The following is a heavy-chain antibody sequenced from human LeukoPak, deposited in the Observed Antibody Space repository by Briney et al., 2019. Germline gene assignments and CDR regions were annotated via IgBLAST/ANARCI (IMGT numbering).Heavy chain of an antibody. CDR1: GDSISSGDYY. Sequence: ASETLSLTCTVSGDSISSGDYYWSWIRQPAGKGLEWIGRIYTSGSTNYNPSLKSRVTISVDTSKNQFSLKLSSVTAADTAVYYCARSPYGSGSYYFYYYYMDVWGKGTTVTVSS. V-gene: IGHV4-61*02. CDR2: IYTSGST. CDR3: ARSPYGSGSYYFYYYYMDV. D-gene: IGHD3-10*01. J-gene: IGHJ6*03.